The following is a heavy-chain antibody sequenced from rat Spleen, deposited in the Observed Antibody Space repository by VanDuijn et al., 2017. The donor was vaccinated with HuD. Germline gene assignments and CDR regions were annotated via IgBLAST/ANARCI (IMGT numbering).Heavy chain of an antibody. V-gene: IGHV5-20*01. Sequence: EVQLVESGGGLVQPGRSLKLSCAASGFTFSDYYMAWVRQAPTKGLEWVATISSDGGSTYYPDSVKGRFTISRDNAKSTLYLQMNSLRSEDTATYYCTRGWLSPYNWFAYWGQGTLVTVSS. CDR1: GFTFSDYY. CDR2: ISSDGGST. CDR3: TRGWLSPYNWFAY. D-gene: IGHD1-12*03. J-gene: IGHJ3*01.